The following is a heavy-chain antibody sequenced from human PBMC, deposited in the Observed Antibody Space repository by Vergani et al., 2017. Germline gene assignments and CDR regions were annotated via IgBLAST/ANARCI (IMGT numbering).Heavy chain of an antibody. J-gene: IGHJ4*02. CDR3: ARGGDFWSGNEFDY. CDR2: IYYSGST. V-gene: IGHV4-59*01. CDR1: GGSISSYY. D-gene: IGHD3-3*01. Sequence: QVQLQESGPGLVKPSETLSLTCTVSGGSISSYYWSWIRQPPGKGLEWIGYIYYSGSTNYNPSLTSRVTISVDTSKNQFSLKLSSVTAADTAVYYCARGGDFWSGNEFDYWGQGTLVTVSS.